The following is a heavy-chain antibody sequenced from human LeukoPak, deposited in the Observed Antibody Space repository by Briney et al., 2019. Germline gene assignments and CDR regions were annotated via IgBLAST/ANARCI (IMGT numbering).Heavy chain of an antibody. CDR2: IYTSGST. J-gene: IGHJ4*02. D-gene: IGHD3-9*01. CDR3: ARGLNVLRYFDWPPGD. CDR1: SASISSSSYY. Sequence: PSETLSLTCTVSSASISSSSYYWGWIRQSPGKGLEWIGRIYTSGSTNYNPSLKSRVTISVDTSKNQFSLKLSSVTAADTAVYYCARGLNVLRYFDWPPGDWGQGTLVTVSS. V-gene: IGHV4-61*02.